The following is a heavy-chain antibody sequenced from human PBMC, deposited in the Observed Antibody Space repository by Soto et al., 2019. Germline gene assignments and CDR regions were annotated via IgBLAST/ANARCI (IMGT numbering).Heavy chain of an antibody. CDR3: ARARGIFSSSWYIYYYYYGMDV. CDR2: INHSGST. Sequence: PSETLSLTCAVYGGSFSGYYWSWIRQPPGKGPEWIGEINHSGSTNYNPSLKSRVTISVDTSKNQFSLKLSSVTAADTAVYYCARARGIFSSSWYIYYYYYGMDVWGQGTTVTVSS. J-gene: IGHJ6*02. CDR1: GGSFSGYY. D-gene: IGHD6-13*01. V-gene: IGHV4-34*01.